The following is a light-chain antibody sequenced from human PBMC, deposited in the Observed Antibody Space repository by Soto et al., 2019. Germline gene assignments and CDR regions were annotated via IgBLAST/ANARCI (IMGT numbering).Light chain of an antibody. CDR1: SSDVGGYKY. CDR3: CSYAGGPEV. J-gene: IGLJ1*01. Sequence: QPALTQPRSVSGSPGQSVTISCTGTSSDVGGYKYVSWYQQKPGKAPKLIIYGVSRWPSGVPNRFSGSKSGNRASLTISGLQAEDEGDYYCCSYAGGPEVFGTGTRSPS. CDR2: GVS. V-gene: IGLV2-11*01.